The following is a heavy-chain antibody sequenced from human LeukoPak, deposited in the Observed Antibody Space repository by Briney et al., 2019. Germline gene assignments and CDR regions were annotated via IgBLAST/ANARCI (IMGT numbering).Heavy chain of an antibody. CDR2: ISSSGGST. V-gene: IGHV3-23*01. D-gene: IGHD3-9*01. J-gene: IGHJ4*02. CDR1: GFTFSSYA. CDR3: AKDFRRYFDWLLFSADY. Sequence: GGSLRLSCAASGFTFSSYAMSWVRQAPGKGLEWVSAISSSGGSTYYADSVKGRFTISRDNSKNTLYLQMNSLRAEDTAVYYCAKDFRRYFDWLLFSADYWGQGTLVTVSS.